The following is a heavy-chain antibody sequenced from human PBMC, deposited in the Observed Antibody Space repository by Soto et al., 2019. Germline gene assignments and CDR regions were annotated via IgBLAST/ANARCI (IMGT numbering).Heavy chain of an antibody. CDR2: INHSGST. V-gene: IGHV4-34*01. CDR1: GGSFSGYY. Sequence: QVQLQQWGAGLLKPSETLSLTCAVYGGSFSGYYWSWIRQPPGKGLEWIGEINHSGSTNYNPSLKSRVTISVDTSKNQFSRKLSSVTAADTAVYYCARCGSGYYSLPYGFDYWGQGTLVTVSS. J-gene: IGHJ4*02. CDR3: ARCGSGYYSLPYGFDY. D-gene: IGHD3-22*01.